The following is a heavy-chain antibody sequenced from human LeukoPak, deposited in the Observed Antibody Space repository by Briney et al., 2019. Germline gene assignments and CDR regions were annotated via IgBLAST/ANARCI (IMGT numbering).Heavy chain of an antibody. V-gene: IGHV3-23*01. Sequence: GGSLRLSCAASGFTFSSYGMSWVRQAPGKGLEWVSVLGGGGGTTYYADSVKGRFTISRDNSKNTLYLQMNSLRAEDTAVYYCAKRAYDISTGLRYYFDYWGQGTLVTVSS. CDR3: AKRAYDISTGLRYYFDY. CDR2: LGGGGGTT. J-gene: IGHJ4*02. CDR1: GFTFSSYG. D-gene: IGHD3-9*01.